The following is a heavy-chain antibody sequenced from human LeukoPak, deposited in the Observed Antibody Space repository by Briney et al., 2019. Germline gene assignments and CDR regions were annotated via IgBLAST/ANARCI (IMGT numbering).Heavy chain of an antibody. CDR2: ISYDGSNK. Sequence: GRSLRLSCAASGFTFSSYAMHWVRQAPGKGLEWVAVISYDGSNKYYADSVKGRFTISRDNSKNTLYLQMNSLRAEDTAVYYCARQYYDFWSGYFQYNWFDPWGQGTLVTVSS. J-gene: IGHJ5*02. D-gene: IGHD3-3*01. CDR3: ARQYYDFWSGYFQYNWFDP. V-gene: IGHV3-30-3*01. CDR1: GFTFSSYA.